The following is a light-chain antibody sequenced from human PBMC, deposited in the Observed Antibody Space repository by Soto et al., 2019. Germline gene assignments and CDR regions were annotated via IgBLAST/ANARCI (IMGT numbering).Light chain of an antibody. V-gene: IGKV1-5*03. CDR1: QGISSW. J-gene: IGKJ1*01. CDR2: KAS. Sequence: DIQMTQSPSSVSASVGDRLIITCRASQGISSWLAWYQQKPGKAPKPLIYKASDLASGVPSRFSGSGFGTEFTLTISTLQSDDFATYYCQQYNYSPWTFGQGTKV. CDR3: QQYNYSPWT.